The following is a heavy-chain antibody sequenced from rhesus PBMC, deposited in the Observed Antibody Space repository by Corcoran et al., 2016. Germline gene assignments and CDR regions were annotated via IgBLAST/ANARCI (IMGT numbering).Heavy chain of an antibody. D-gene: IGHD1-7*02. CDR1: GGPISTGHHY. V-gene: IGHV4-122*02. J-gene: IGHJ6*01. CDR2: ITYSGST. Sequence: QVQLQESGPGLVKPSETLSLTCPVPGGPISTGHHYWSWVRQPPGKGLEWIGYITYSGSTSYNPSLKSRVTISRDTSKNQFSLKLSSVTAADTAVYYCARSRGGTGTTHRGYGLDSWGQGVVVTVSS. CDR3: ARSRGGTGTTHRGYGLDS.